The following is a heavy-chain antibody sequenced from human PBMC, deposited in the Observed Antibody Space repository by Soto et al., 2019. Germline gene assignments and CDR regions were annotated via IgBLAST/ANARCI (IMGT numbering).Heavy chain of an antibody. Sequence: RLSCAASGFTFSSYGMHWVRQAPGKGLEWVAVIWYDGSNKYYADSVKGRFTISRDNSKNTLYLQMNSLRAEDTAVYYCARVFYEFWSGHTAGIYYSMDVSHKWTTVTVSS. CDR3: ARVFYEFWSGHTAGIYYSMDV. CDR2: IWYDGSNK. V-gene: IGHV3-33*01. J-gene: IGHJ6*03. D-gene: IGHD3-3*01. CDR1: GFTFSSYG.